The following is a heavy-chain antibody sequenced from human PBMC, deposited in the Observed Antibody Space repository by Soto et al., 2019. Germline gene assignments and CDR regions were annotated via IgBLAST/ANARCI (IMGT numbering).Heavy chain of an antibody. Sequence: GGSLRLSCAASGFTFDDYTMHWVRQAPGKGLEWVSLISWDGGSTYYADSVKGRFTISRDNSKNSLYLQMNSLRAEDTAVYYCAREIVVARGASYFDYWGPGTLVTVSS. CDR2: ISWDGGST. J-gene: IGHJ4*02. V-gene: IGHV3-43*01. CDR3: AREIVVARGASYFDY. D-gene: IGHD2-2*01. CDR1: GFTFDDYT.